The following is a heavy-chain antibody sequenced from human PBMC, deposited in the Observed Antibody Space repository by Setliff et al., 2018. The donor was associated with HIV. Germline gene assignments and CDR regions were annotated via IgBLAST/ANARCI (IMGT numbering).Heavy chain of an antibody. CDR3: AKSAFGGVSPFDY. V-gene: IGHV3-23*01. D-gene: IGHD3-16*01. CDR2: ISGSGINT. J-gene: IGHJ4*02. Sequence: GGSLRLSCAASGFTFTNYAMSWVRQAPGKGLQWVSTISGSGINTNYADSVRGRFTISRDNSKNTLYLQVTSLRAEDTAVYYCAKSAFGGVSPFDYWGQGTLVTVSS. CDR1: GFTFTNYA.